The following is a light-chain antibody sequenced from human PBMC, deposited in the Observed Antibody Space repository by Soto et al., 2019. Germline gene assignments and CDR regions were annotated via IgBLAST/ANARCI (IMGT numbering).Light chain of an antibody. J-gene: IGLJ2*01. Sequence: QSVLTQPASVSGSPGQSITISCTGTSSDVGGYNYVSWYQQHPGKAPKLVIYDVSNRPSGVPNRFSGSKSGNTASLTISGLQAEDEADYYCRSYTSSSTLVVFGGGTKVTVL. V-gene: IGLV2-14*01. CDR1: SSDVGGYNY. CDR2: DVS. CDR3: RSYTSSSTLVV.